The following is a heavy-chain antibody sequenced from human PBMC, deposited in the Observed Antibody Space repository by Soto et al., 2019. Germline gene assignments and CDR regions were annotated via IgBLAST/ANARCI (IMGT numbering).Heavy chain of an antibody. Sequence: GGSLRLSCAASGFTFSSYEMNWVRQAPGKGLEWVSYISSSGSTIYYADSVKGRFTISRDNAKYSLFLQMNTLRAEDTALYYCTTTQYDLLTGYRDGFDIWGPGTMVTVSS. CDR3: TTTQYDLLTGYRDGFDI. D-gene: IGHD3-9*01. V-gene: IGHV3-48*03. J-gene: IGHJ3*02. CDR2: ISSSGSTI. CDR1: GFTFSSYE.